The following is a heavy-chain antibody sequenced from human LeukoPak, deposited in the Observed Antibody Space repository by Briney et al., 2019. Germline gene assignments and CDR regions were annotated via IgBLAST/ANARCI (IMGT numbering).Heavy chain of an antibody. D-gene: IGHD2-15*01. Sequence: ASVKVSCKASGYTFTSYGISWVRQAPGQGLEWMGWISAYNGNTNYAQKLQGRVTMTTDTSTSTAYMELRSLRSDDTAVYYCARILGYCSGGSCYPRPHFDYWGQGTLVTVSS. CDR1: GYTFTSYG. J-gene: IGHJ4*02. V-gene: IGHV1-18*01. CDR2: ISAYNGNT. CDR3: ARILGYCSGGSCYPRPHFDY.